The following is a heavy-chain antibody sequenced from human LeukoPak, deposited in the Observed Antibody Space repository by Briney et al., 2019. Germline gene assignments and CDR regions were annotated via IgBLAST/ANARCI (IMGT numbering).Heavy chain of an antibody. J-gene: IGHJ5*02. V-gene: IGHV4-31*03. D-gene: IGHD6-19*01. CDR1: GGSISSGGYY. Sequence: RSSETLSLTCTVSGGSISSGGYYWSWIRQHPGKGLEWIGYIYYSGSTYYNPSLKSRVTISVDTSKNQFSLQLNSVTPEDTAVYYCARVSSSGWYLGWFDPWGQGTLVTVSS. CDR2: IYYSGST. CDR3: ARVSSSGWYLGWFDP.